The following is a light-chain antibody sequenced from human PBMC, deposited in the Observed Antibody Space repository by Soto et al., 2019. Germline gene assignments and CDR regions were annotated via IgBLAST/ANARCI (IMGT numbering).Light chain of an antibody. CDR2: ALS. J-gene: IGKJ4*01. V-gene: IGKV1-39*01. CDR3: QQSYSTPLT. CDR1: QSISSY. Sequence: DIQMTQSPSSLSASVGDRVTITCRASQSISSYLNWFQQKPGKAPKLLIYALSNLQSGVPSRFSGSGTGTEFTLIISSLQPEDVGNYFCQQSYSTPLTFGGGTKVQI.